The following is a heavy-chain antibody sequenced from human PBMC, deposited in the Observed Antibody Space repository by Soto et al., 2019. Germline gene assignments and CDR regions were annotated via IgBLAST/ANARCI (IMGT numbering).Heavy chain of an antibody. Sequence: SQTLSLTCAISGDSVSRNSAAWNWIRQSPSRGLEWLGRTYYRSKWYNDYAVSVKSRITINPDTSKNQFSLQLNSVTPEDTAVYYCAVSMVRGVIMHYYGMDVWGQGTTVTVSS. D-gene: IGHD3-10*01. CDR2: TYYRSKWYN. V-gene: IGHV6-1*01. CDR3: AVSMVRGVIMHYYGMDV. J-gene: IGHJ6*02. CDR1: GDSVSRNSAA.